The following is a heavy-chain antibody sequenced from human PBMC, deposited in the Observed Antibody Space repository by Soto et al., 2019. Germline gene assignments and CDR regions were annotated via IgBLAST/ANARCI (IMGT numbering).Heavy chain of an antibody. CDR3: VRQTGYSSSWSIDY. J-gene: IGHJ4*02. CDR1: GGSISSSSYY. CDR2: IYYSGST. V-gene: IGHV4-39*01. D-gene: IGHD6-13*01. Sequence: SETLSLTCTVSGGSISSSSYYWGWIRQPPGKGLEWIGSIYYSGSTYYNPSLKSRVTISVDTSKNQFSLKLSSVTAADTAVYYCVRQTGYSSSWSIDYWGQGTLMTVSS.